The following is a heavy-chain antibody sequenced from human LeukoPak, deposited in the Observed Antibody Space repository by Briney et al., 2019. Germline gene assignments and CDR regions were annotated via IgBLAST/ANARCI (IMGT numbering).Heavy chain of an antibody. CDR2: ISYDGSNK. J-gene: IGHJ4*02. CDR1: GFTFSSYS. V-gene: IGHV3-30*03. D-gene: IGHD2-8*01. Sequence: GGSLRLSCAASGFTFSSYSMNWVRQAPGKGLEWVAVISYDGSNKYYADSVKGRFTISRDNSKNTLYLQMNSLRAEDTAVYYCARAPNTGGGYWGQGTLVTVSS. CDR3: ARAPNTGGGY.